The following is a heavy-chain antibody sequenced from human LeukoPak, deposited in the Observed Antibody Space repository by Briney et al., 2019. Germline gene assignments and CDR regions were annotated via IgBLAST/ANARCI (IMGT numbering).Heavy chain of an antibody. CDR1: GFTFSSYA. CDR3: AQVYMRGYGITNYFDF. D-gene: IGHD3-10*01. J-gene: IGHJ4*02. V-gene: IGHV3-30*04. Sequence: QAGGSLRLSCAPSGFTFSSYAMHWVRQAPGKGLEWVAVISHDGNNKYYADSLRGRFTISRDKSKNTLYLQMDSLRPEDTAVYYCAQVYMRGYGITNYFDFWGQGTLVTVSS. CDR2: ISHDGNNK.